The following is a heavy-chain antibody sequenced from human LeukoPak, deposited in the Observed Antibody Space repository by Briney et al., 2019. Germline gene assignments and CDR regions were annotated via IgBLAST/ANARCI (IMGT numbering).Heavy chain of an antibody. CDR2: TYIGGST. J-gene: IGHJ4*02. CDR1: GFTVSTNY. V-gene: IGHV3-66*01. D-gene: IGHD3-10*01. Sequence: GGSLRLSCAASGFTVSTNYMSWVRQAPGKGLEWVSVTYIGGSTYYADPVKGRFTVFRDDSKNTLYLQMNSLRVEDTAVYYCARDLWVGYWGQGTLVTVSS. CDR3: ARDLWVGY.